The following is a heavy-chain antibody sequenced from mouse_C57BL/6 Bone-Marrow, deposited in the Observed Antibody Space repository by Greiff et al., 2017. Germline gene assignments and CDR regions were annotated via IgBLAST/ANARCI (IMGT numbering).Heavy chain of an antibody. CDR3: ARSYYSNLYYAMDY. CDR2: IYPRSGNT. J-gene: IGHJ4*01. D-gene: IGHD2-5*01. CDR1: GYTFTSYG. V-gene: IGHV1-81*01. Sequence: VQLQQSGAELARPGASVKLSCKASGYTFTSYGLSWVKQRTGQGLEWIGEIYPRSGNTYSNEKFKGKATLTADKSSSTAYMELRSLTSEDSAVYFCARSYYSNLYYAMDYWGQGTSVTVSS.